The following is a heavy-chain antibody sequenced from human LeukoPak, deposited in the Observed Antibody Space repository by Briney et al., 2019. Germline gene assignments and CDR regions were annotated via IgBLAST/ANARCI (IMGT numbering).Heavy chain of an antibody. Sequence: GESLKISCKGSGYSFTSYWIAWVHQMPGKGLEWMGIIYTGDSDTRYSPSFQGQVTISADKSISAAYLQWSSLKASDTAMYYCARSSGGSWGDLDYWGQGTLVTVSS. CDR3: ARSSGGSWGDLDY. D-gene: IGHD2-15*01. CDR1: GYSFTSYW. CDR2: IYTGDSDT. V-gene: IGHV5-51*07. J-gene: IGHJ4*02.